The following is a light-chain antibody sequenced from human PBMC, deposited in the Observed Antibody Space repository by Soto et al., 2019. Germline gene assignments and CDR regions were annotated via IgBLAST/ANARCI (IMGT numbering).Light chain of an antibody. V-gene: IGKV3-20*01. CDR1: QSVSSSY. CDR2: GAS. J-gene: IGKJ4*01. CDR3: QQYDNSPLT. Sequence: EIVLTQSPGTLSLSPGDRATLSCRASQSVSSSYLAWYQQKPGQAPRLLIYGASNRATGIPDRFSGSGSGTDFTLTISRLEPEDFAVYYCQQYDNSPLTFGGGT.